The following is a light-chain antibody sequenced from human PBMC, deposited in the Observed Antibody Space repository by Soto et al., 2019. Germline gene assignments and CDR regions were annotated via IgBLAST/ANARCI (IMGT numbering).Light chain of an antibody. V-gene: IGKV3-15*01. J-gene: IGKJ2*01. CDR2: GAS. Sequence: EIVMTQSPATLSVSPGERATLSCRASQSVSSNLAWYQQKPGQAPRLLIYGASTRATGIPARFSGSGSGTEFTLTISSLQSEDFAVDYCQQYNNWRYTFGQGTKVDI. CDR3: QQYNNWRYT. CDR1: QSVSSN.